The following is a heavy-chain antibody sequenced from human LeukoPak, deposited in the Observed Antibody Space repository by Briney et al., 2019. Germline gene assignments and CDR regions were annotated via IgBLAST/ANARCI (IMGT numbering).Heavy chain of an antibody. D-gene: IGHD4-17*01. CDR2: ISSSSLYI. Sequence: GGSLRLSCAASGFTFSSYSMDWVRQAPGKGLEWVSSISSSSLYIYYADSVKGRFTISRDNAKNSLYLQMSSLRAEDTAVYYCARAFYGDLDYWGQGTLVTVSS. V-gene: IGHV3-21*06. CDR3: ARAFYGDLDY. CDR1: GFTFSSYS. J-gene: IGHJ4*02.